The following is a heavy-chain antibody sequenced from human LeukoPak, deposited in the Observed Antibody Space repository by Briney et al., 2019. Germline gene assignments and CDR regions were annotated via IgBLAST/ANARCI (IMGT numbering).Heavy chain of an antibody. CDR3: AREMATIHDAFDI. CDR2: IYSGGST. V-gene: IGHV3-66*02. D-gene: IGHD5-24*01. CDR1: GFTVSSNY. J-gene: IGHJ3*02. Sequence: GGSLRLSCAASGFTVSSNYMSWVPQAPGKGLEWVSVIYSGGSTYYADSVKGRFTISRDNSKNTLYLQMNSLRAEDTAVYYCAREMATIHDAFDIWGQGTMVTVSS.